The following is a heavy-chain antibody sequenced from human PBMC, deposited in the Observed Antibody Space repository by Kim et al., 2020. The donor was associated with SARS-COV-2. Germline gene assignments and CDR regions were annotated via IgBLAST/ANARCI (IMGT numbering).Heavy chain of an antibody. D-gene: IGHD6-6*01. V-gene: IGHV3-43*02. CDR1: GFTFDDYA. J-gene: IGHJ6*03. CDR2: ISGDGGST. CDR3: AKDMGIAARYYYMDV. Sequence: GGSLRLSCAASGFTFDDYAMHWVRQAPGKGLEWVSLISGDGGSTYYADSVKGRFTISRDNSKNSLYLQMNSLRTEDTALYYCAKDMGIAARYYYMDVWGKGTTVTVSS.